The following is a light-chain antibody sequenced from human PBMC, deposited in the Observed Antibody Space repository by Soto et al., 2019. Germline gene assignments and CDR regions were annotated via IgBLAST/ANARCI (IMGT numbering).Light chain of an antibody. CDR1: SNDIGGYNY. CDR2: HVR. J-gene: IGLJ3*02. Sequence: QSALTQPASVSGSPGQSITLSCTGTSNDIGGYNYVSWYQQHPGKAPNLIIYHVRSRPSGVSNRFSGSKSGSTASLIISGLQAEDEADYYCSSLTTSSTWVFGGGTKLTVL. CDR3: SSLTTSSTWV. V-gene: IGLV2-14*03.